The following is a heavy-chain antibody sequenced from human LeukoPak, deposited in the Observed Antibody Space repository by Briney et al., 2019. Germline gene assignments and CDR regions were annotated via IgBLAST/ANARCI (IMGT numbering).Heavy chain of an antibody. J-gene: IGHJ3*02. CDR3: ARRPTTMDAFDI. CDR1: GGSISSSSYY. D-gene: IGHD3-10*01. CDR2: IRYTHTGST. Sequence: PSETLSLTCTVSGGSISSSSYYWGRVRQPPGQGLEWIGSIRYTHTGSTYYNPSLKSRVTMSGDTSNNQFSLKVTSVTAADTAVYYCARRPTTMDAFDIWGPGTMVTVSS. V-gene: IGHV4-39*01.